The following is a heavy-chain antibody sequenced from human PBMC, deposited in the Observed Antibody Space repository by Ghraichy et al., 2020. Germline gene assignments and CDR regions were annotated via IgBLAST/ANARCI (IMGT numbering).Heavy chain of an antibody. V-gene: IGHV3-48*02. CDR3: ARGEEEDCSGGSCYFYYYYGMDV. CDR1: GFTFSSYS. CDR2: ISSSSSTI. D-gene: IGHD2-15*01. Sequence: ESLNISCAASGFTFSSYSMNWVRQAPGKGLEWVSYISSSSSTIYYADSVKGRFTISRDNAKNSLYLQMNSLRDEDTAVYYCARGEEEDCSGGSCYFYYYYGMDVWGQGTTVTVSS. J-gene: IGHJ6*02.